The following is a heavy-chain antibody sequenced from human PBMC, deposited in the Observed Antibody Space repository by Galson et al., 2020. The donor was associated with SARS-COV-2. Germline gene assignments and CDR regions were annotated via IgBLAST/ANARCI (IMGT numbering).Heavy chain of an antibody. D-gene: IGHD1-26*01. CDR2: IYYTGST. CDR3: ALVLGSYLNWFDP. J-gene: IGHJ5*02. CDR1: GASLSGGSYQ. Sequence: SETLSLTCTVSGASLSGGSYQWSWIRQPPGKGLEWIGYIYYTGSTNYNPSLKSRVTISLDTSNNQFSLKLNSVTAADTAVFYCALVLGSYLNWFDPWGQGTLVTVSS. V-gene: IGHV4-61*01.